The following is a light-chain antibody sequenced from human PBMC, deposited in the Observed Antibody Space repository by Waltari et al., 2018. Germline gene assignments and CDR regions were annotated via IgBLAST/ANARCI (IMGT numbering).Light chain of an antibody. V-gene: IGKV3-20*01. CDR2: GAS. Sequence: EIVLTQSPGTLSLSPGERATLSCRASPSVSSSYLAWYQQKPGQTPRLLIYGASSRATGIPDRFSGSGSGTDFTLTISRLEPEDFAVYYCQQYGSSRFGGGTKVEIK. J-gene: IGKJ4*01. CDR3: QQYGSSR. CDR1: PSVSSSY.